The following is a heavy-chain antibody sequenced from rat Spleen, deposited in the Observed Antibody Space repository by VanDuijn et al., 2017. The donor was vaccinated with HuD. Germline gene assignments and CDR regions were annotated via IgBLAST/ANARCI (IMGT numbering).Heavy chain of an antibody. D-gene: IGHD1-4*01. CDR2: ISNAGDT. Sequence: EVQLVESGGGLVQPGGSMKLSCAASGFTFSSNWLNWIRQAPGKGLEWVASISNAGDTYYPDSVKGRFSISRENAKSTTYLHMNSLRSEDTATYYCSPLPGHNLDYWGQGVMVTASS. V-gene: IGHV5-31*01. CDR3: SPLPGHNLDY. J-gene: IGHJ2*01. CDR1: GFTFSSNW.